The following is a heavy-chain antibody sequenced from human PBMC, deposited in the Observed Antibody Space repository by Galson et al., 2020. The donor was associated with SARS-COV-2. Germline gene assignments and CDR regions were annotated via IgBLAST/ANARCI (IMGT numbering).Heavy chain of an antibody. V-gene: IGHV2-70*01. D-gene: IGHD3-22*01. CDR3: ARTRSYYYDSSGYYYVAGGFDY. CDR1: GFSLSTSGMC. Sequence: SGPTLVKPTQTLTLTCTFSGFSLSTSGMCVSWIRQPPGKALEWLALIDWDDDKYYSTSLKPRLTISKDTSKNQVVLTMTNMDPVDTATYYCARTRSYYYDSSGYYYVAGGFDYWGQGTLVTVSS. CDR2: IDWDDDK. J-gene: IGHJ4*02.